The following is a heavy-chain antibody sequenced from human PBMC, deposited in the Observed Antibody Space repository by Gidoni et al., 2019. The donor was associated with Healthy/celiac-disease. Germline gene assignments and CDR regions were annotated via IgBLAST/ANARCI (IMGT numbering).Heavy chain of an antibody. V-gene: IGHV3-23*01. CDR3: AKDPGGGAQYYYYGMDV. J-gene: IGHJ6*02. CDR1: GFTCSSYA. Sequence: EVQLLESEGGLVQPGGSLRLSCAASGFTCSSYAMSWVRQAPGKGLEWVSAISGSGGSTYYADSVKGRFTISRDNSKNTLYLQMNSLRAEDTAVYYCAKDPGGGAQYYYYGMDVWGQGTTVTVSS. CDR2: ISGSGGST. D-gene: IGHD3-16*01.